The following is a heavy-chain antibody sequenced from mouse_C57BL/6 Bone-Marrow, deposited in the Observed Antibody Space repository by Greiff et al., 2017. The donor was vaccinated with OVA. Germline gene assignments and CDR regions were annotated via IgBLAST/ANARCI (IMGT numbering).Heavy chain of an antibody. V-gene: IGHV6-3*01. CDR1: GFTFSNYW. Sequence: EVQGVESGGGLVQPGGSMKLSCVASGFTFSNYWMNWVRQSPEQGLEWVAQIRLKSGNYASHYAESVNGRFTISRAASKSSVYLQMNNLRAEDTGIYYCTGGYGKGDWYFDVWGTGTTVTVSS. J-gene: IGHJ1*03. D-gene: IGHD2-10*02. CDR2: IRLKSGNYAS. CDR3: TGGYGKGDWYFDV.